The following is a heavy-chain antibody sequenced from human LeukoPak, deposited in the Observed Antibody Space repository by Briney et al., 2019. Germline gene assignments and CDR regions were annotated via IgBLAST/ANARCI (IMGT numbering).Heavy chain of an antibody. CDR1: GGSFSGYY. V-gene: IGHV4-34*01. D-gene: IGHD6-13*01. CDR3: ARDAGIAAAGIIWFDP. J-gene: IGHJ5*02. CDR2: INHSGST. Sequence: SGTLSLTCAVYGGSFSGYYWSWIRQPPGKGLEWIGEINHSGSTNYNPSLKSRVTISVDTSKNQFSLKLSSVTAADTAVYYCARDAGIAAAGIIWFDPWGQGTLVTVSS.